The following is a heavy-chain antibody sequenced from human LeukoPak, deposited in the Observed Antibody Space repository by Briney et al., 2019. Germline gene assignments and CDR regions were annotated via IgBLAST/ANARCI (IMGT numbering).Heavy chain of an antibody. J-gene: IGHJ4*02. CDR1: GFTFDDYA. CDR3: AKVARMVRGAYYFDY. Sequence: PGGSLRLSCAASGFTFDDYAMHWVRQAPGKGLEWVSGVSWNSGSIGYADSVKGRFTISRDNAKNSLYLQMNSLRAEDTALYYCAKVARMVRGAYYFDYWGQGTPVTVSS. V-gene: IGHV3-9*01. CDR2: VSWNSGSI. D-gene: IGHD3-10*01.